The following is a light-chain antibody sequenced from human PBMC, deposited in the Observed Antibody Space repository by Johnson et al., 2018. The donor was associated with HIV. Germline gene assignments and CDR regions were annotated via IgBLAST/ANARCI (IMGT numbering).Light chain of an antibody. Sequence: QSVLTQPPSVSAAPGQKVTISCSGSSSNIGNNYVSWYQQLPGTAPKLLIYENNKRPSGIPDRFSGSKSGTSATLGITGLQTGDEADYYCAAWDDSLNGSYVFG. V-gene: IGLV1-51*02. J-gene: IGLJ1*01. CDR1: SSNIGNNY. CDR2: ENN. CDR3: AAWDDSLNGSYV.